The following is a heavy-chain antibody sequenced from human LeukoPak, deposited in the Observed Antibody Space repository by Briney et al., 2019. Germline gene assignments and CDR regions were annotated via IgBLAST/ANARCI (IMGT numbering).Heavy chain of an antibody. Sequence: SQTLSLTCTVSGGSISSGSYYWRWIRQPAGTGLEWIGRIYTSGSTNYNPSLKSRVTISVDTSKNQFSLKLSSVTAADTAVYYCARDQGGYSYGHWGQGTLVTVSS. V-gene: IGHV4-61*02. D-gene: IGHD5-18*01. CDR1: GGSISSGSYY. J-gene: IGHJ4*02. CDR2: IYTSGST. CDR3: ARDQGGYSYGH.